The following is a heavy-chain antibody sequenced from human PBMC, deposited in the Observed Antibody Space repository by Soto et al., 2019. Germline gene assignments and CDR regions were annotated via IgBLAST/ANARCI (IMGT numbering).Heavy chain of an antibody. V-gene: IGHV1-69*01. D-gene: IGHD2-2*01. J-gene: IGHJ6*02. Sequence: QVQLVQSGAEVKKPGSSVKVSCKASGGTFGSYAISWVRQATGQWLEWMGGIIPITATANYAQKFQGRVTITADESTSTASMQLSSLRSEDTAVYYCARSQGSSTSLEIYYYYYYGMDVWGQGTTVTVSS. CDR3: ARSQGSSTSLEIYYYYYYGMDV. CDR1: GGTFGSYA. CDR2: IIPITATA.